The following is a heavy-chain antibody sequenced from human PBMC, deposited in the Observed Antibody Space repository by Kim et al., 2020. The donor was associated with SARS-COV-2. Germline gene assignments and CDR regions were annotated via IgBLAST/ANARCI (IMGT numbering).Heavy chain of an antibody. CDR2: INHSGST. CDR3: ARDRIAARPSWYFDL. Sequence: SETLSLTCAVYGGSFSGYYWSWIRQPPGKGLEWIGEINHSGSTNYNPSLKSRVTISVDTSKNQFSLKLSSVTAADTAVYYCARDRIAARPSWYFDLWGRGTLVTVSS. V-gene: IGHV4-34*01. CDR1: GGSFSGYY. D-gene: IGHD6-6*01. J-gene: IGHJ2*01.